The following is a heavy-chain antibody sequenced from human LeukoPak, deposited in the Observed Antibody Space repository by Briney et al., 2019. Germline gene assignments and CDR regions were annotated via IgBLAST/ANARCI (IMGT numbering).Heavy chain of an antibody. D-gene: IGHD1-7*01. Sequence: GGSLRLSCAASGFTFDDYTMHWVRQAPGKGLEWVSLISWDGGSTYYADSVKGRFTISRDNSKNSLYLQMNSLRTEDTALYYCAKEGTPGYGMDVWGQGTTVTVSS. V-gene: IGHV3-43*01. J-gene: IGHJ6*02. CDR3: AKEGTPGYGMDV. CDR1: GFTFDDYT. CDR2: ISWDGGST.